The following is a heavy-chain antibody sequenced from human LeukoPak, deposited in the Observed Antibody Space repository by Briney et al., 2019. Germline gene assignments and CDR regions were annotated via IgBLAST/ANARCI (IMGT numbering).Heavy chain of an antibody. J-gene: IGHJ4*02. Sequence: PGGSLRLCCAASGFTLSSYWMHWVRQAPGKGLMWVSRIKGDGSYTTYADSVKGRFTISRDNTKNTLYLQMNSLRAEDTAIYYCSRGASSANHDYWGQGTLVTVSA. CDR2: IKGDGSYT. V-gene: IGHV3-74*01. CDR1: GFTLSSYW. CDR3: SRGASSANHDY. D-gene: IGHD6-25*01.